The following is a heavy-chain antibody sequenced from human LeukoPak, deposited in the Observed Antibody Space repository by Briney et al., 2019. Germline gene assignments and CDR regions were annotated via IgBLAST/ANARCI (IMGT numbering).Heavy chain of an antibody. D-gene: IGHD6-6*01. Sequence: PGGSLRLSCVVSGFTFNIYEMNWVRQAPGKGLEWVSSISSSSSYIYYADSVKGRFTISRDNAKNSLYLQMNSLRAEDTAVYYCARDFRAIAALYYFDYWGQGTLVTVSS. J-gene: IGHJ4*02. CDR1: GFTFNIYE. V-gene: IGHV3-21*01. CDR3: ARDFRAIAALYYFDY. CDR2: ISSSSSYI.